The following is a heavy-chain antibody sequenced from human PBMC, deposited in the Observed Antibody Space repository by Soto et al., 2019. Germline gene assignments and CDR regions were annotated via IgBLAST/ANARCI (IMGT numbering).Heavy chain of an antibody. Sequence: ETLSLTCTVSGGSISSYYWSWIRQPPGKGLEWIGYIYYSGSTNYNPSLKSRVTISVDTSKNQFSLKLSSVTAADTAVYYCARVIAAAGADLALGYWGQGTLVTVSS. CDR2: IYYSGST. D-gene: IGHD6-13*01. CDR3: ARVIAAAGADLALGY. V-gene: IGHV4-59*01. CDR1: GGSISSYY. J-gene: IGHJ4*02.